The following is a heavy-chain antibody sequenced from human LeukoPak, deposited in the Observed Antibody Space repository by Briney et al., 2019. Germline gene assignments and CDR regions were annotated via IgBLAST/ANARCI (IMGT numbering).Heavy chain of an antibody. CDR2: ICFSRTT. J-gene: IGHJ3*02. D-gene: IGHD3-22*01. Sequence: SETLSLTCTVSGGSISSSDSYWAWVRQPPGKGLEWIGSICFSRTTYYNPSLKSRVTMSIDTSKNHFSLKVTSVTAADTAVYYCAREVEYYDSSGYRPHAFDIWGQGTVVIVSS. CDR1: GGSISSSDSY. CDR3: AREVEYYDSSGYRPHAFDI. V-gene: IGHV4-39*02.